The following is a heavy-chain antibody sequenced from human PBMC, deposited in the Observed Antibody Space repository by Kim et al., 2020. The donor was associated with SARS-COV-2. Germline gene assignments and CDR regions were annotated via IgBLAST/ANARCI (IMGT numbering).Heavy chain of an antibody. CDR3: ARGPGIAAAGRFDY. Sequence: ANSLKCRFTISRDNAKNSLYLQMNSLRDEDTAVYYCARGPGIAAAGRFDYWGQGTLVTVSS. J-gene: IGHJ4*02. D-gene: IGHD6-13*01. V-gene: IGHV3-48*02.